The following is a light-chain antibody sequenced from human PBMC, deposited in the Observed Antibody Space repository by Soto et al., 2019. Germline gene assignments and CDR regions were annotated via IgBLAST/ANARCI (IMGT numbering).Light chain of an antibody. CDR2: GDK. Sequence: QSALTQPPSVSGAPGQRVTISCTGSGSNIGAGFDVHWYQQLPGTAPKLLIYGDKNRPSGVPDRFSGSKSGTSASLAITGLQAEDEADYYCQSYDSSLNEVFGTGTKVTVL. CDR3: QSYDSSLNEV. J-gene: IGLJ1*01. CDR1: GSNIGAGFD. V-gene: IGLV1-40*01.